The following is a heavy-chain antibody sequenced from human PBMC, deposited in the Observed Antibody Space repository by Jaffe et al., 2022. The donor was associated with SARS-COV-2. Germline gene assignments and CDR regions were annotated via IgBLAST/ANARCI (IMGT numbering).Heavy chain of an antibody. CDR3: ATNLYCSSTSCYRGMDV. Sequence: EVQLVESGGGLVQPGRSLRLSCAASGFTFDDYAMHWVRQAPGKGLEWVSGISWNSGSIGYADSVKGRFTISRDNAKNSLYLQMNSLRAEDTALYYCATNLYCSSTSCYRGMDVWGKGTTVTVSS. D-gene: IGHD2-2*01. J-gene: IGHJ6*03. CDR1: GFTFDDYA. V-gene: IGHV3-9*01. CDR2: ISWNSGSI.